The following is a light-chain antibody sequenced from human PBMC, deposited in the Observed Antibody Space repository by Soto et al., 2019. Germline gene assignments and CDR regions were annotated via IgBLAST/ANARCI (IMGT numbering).Light chain of an antibody. Sequence: EIVLTQSPANLSLSPGDRATLSCRASQSVSSSYLAWYQQKPGQAPRLLIYGASSRATGIPDRFSGSGSGTDFSLTISRLEPEDFAVYYCQQYGNSPETFGQGTKVDIK. CDR1: QSVSSSY. V-gene: IGKV3-20*01. CDR2: GAS. CDR3: QQYGNSPET. J-gene: IGKJ1*01.